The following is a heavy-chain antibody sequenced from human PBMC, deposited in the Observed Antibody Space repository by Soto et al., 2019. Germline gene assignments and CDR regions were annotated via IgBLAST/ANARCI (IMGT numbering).Heavy chain of an antibody. CDR3: ARDLGGLGIWGLDY. V-gene: IGHV3-30-3*01. Sequence: QVHLVESGGDLVQPGTSLRLSCAGAGFAFNSYAIHWVRQAPGKGLAWVAVITYDGSNKYFADSVKGRFTISRDNSRNTIFLQMDRLTRDDTAVYYSARDLGGLGIWGLDYWGQGTQVTVSS. CDR1: GFAFNSYA. J-gene: IGHJ4*02. D-gene: IGHD3-16*01. CDR2: ITYDGSNK.